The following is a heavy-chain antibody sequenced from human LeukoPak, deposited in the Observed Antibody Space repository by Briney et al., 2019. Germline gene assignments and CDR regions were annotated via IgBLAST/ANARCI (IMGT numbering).Heavy chain of an antibody. Sequence: GGSLRLSCAASGFTFSSYAMHWVRHAPGKGLVWVSRINSDGSSTTYADSVKGRFTISRDNAKNTLYLQMNSLRAEDTAVYYCARTISSSSTSCFLYWGQGTLVTVSS. CDR3: ARTISSSSTSCFLY. V-gene: IGHV3-74*01. J-gene: IGHJ4*02. CDR1: GFTFSSYA. CDR2: INSDGSST. D-gene: IGHD2-2*01.